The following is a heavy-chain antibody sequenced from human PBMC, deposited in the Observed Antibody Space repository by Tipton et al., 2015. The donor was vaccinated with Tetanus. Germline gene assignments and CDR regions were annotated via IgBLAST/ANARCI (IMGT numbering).Heavy chain of an antibody. CDR1: GASSTSGDYY. J-gene: IGHJ3*02. CDR3: ARCTGSGKGAFDI. Sequence: TLSLTCTVSGASSTSGDYYWAWIRQSPGKGPEWIGSIYYTGSTYYNPSLKSRVTISEDTSKNQFSLKLSSVIAADTAMYYCARCTGSGKGAFDIWGQGTTVTVSS. CDR2: IYYTGST. V-gene: IGHV4-39*01. D-gene: IGHD2-8*02.